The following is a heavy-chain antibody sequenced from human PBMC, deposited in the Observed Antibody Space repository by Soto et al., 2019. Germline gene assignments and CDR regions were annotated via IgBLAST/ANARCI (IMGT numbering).Heavy chain of an antibody. CDR2: INPNSGGT. V-gene: IGHV1-2*04. D-gene: IGHD2-2*01. J-gene: IGHJ5*02. Sequence: ASVKVSCKASGYTFTGYYMHWVRQAPGQGLEWMGWINPNSGGTNYAQKFQGWVTMTRDTSISTAYMELSRLRSDDTAVYYCARDGSNRGYCSSTSCLPGGWWFDPWGQGTLVTVSS. CDR3: ARDGSNRGYCSSTSCLPGGWWFDP. CDR1: GYTFTGYY.